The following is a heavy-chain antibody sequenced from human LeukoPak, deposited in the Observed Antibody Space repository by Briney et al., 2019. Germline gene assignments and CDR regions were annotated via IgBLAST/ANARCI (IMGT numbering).Heavy chain of an antibody. D-gene: IGHD2-15*01. V-gene: IGHV1-46*01. CDR2: INPSGGST. Sequence: ASVKVSCKASGYTFTSYYMHWVRQAPGQGLEWMGIINPSGGSTSYAQKFQGRVTMTSDTSTSTVYMELSSLRSEDTAVYYCARSYCSGGSCYSSFFDYWGQGTLVTVSS. CDR1: GYTFTSYY. J-gene: IGHJ4*02. CDR3: ARSYCSGGSCYSSFFDY.